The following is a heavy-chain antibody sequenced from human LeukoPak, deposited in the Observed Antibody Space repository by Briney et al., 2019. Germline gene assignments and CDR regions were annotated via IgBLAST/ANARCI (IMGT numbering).Heavy chain of an antibody. Sequence: QTGGSLRLSCAASGFSFSDYWMSWVRQAPGKGLEWVANIKQDGSEKYYVDSVKGRFTISRDNAKNSLYLQMNSLRAEDTAVYYCARLNWNWFDPWGQGTLVTVSS. CDR1: GFSFSDYW. CDR3: ARLNWNWFDP. D-gene: IGHD1-20*01. J-gene: IGHJ5*02. V-gene: IGHV3-7*01. CDR2: IKQDGSEK.